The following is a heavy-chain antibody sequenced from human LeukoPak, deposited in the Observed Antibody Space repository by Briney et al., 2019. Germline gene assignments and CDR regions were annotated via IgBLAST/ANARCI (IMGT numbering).Heavy chain of an antibody. Sequence: SETLSLTCTVSGGSISSGGYYWSWIRQHPGKGLEWIGYIYYSGSTYYNPSLKSRVTISVDTSKNQFSLKLSSVTAADTAVYYCARSLPSETAMAALWFDPWGQGTLVTVSS. D-gene: IGHD5-18*01. CDR2: IYYSGST. CDR1: GGSISSGGYY. CDR3: ARSLPSETAMAALWFDP. J-gene: IGHJ5*02. V-gene: IGHV4-31*03.